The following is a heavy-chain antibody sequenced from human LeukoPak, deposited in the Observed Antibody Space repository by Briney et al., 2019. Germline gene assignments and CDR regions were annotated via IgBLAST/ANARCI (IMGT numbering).Heavy chain of an antibody. V-gene: IGHV3-48*03. Sequence: GGSLRLSCAASGFTFSSYEMNWVRQAPGKGLEWVSYISSSGSTIYYADSVKGRFTISRDNAKNSLYLQMNSLRAEDTAVYYCATTLSYYYGSGSHGPDYWGQGTLVTVSS. D-gene: IGHD3-10*01. CDR1: GFTFSSYE. CDR2: ISSSGSTI. CDR3: ATTLSYYYGSGSHGPDY. J-gene: IGHJ4*02.